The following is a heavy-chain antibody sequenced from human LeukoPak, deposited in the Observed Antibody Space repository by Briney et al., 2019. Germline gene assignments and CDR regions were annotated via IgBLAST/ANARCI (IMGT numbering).Heavy chain of an antibody. D-gene: IGHD3-22*01. CDR2: IYYSGST. J-gene: IGHJ6*02. CDR3: ARLSYYYDSSGYKGYYYGMDV. V-gene: IGHV4-59*08. Sequence: SETLSLTCTVSGGSISSYYWSWIRQPPGKGLEWIGYIYYSGSTNYNPSLKSRVTISVDTSKNQFSLKLSSVSAADTAVYYCARLSYYYDSSGYKGYYYGMDVWGQGTTVTVSS. CDR1: GGSISSYY.